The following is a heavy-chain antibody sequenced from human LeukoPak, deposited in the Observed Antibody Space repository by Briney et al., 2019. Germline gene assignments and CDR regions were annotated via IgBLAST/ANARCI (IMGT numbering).Heavy chain of an antibody. J-gene: IGHJ4*02. CDR2: IYYSGST. D-gene: IGHD3-22*01. V-gene: IGHV4-31*03. Sequence: PSETLSLTCTVSGGSISSGGYYWSWIRQHPGKGLEWIGYIYYSGSTYYNPSLKSRVAISVDTSKNQFSLKLSSVTAADTAVYYCARLQYGGLYYYDSSGYYYDYWGQGTLVTVSS. CDR3: ARLQYGGLYYYDSSGYYYDY. CDR1: GGSISSGGYY.